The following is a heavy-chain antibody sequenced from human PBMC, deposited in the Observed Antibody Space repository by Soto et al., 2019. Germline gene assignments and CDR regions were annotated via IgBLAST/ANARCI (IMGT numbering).Heavy chain of an antibody. CDR2: ISGSGGST. Sequence: GGSLSLSCPASGLPFSSYAMSWVRQAPGKGLEWVSAISGSGGSTYYADSVKGRFTISRDNSKNTLYLQMNSLRAEDTAVYYCALKGWAPDYWGQGTLVTVSS. V-gene: IGHV3-23*01. D-gene: IGHD1-26*01. CDR3: ALKGWAPDY. J-gene: IGHJ4*02. CDR1: GLPFSSYA.